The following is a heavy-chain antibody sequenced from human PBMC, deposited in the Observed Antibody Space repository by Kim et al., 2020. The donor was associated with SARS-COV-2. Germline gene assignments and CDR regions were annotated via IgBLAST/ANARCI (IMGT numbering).Heavy chain of an antibody. D-gene: IGHD5-18*01. V-gene: IGHV1-18*01. Sequence: ASVKVSCKASGYTFSSYGISWVRQAAGQGLEWMGWISPYNGDTNSGQKFHGRVTMTTDTSTNTAYMELRSLRSDDTAVYYCARDPQIWGAFDHWGQGTLVTVSS. CDR3: ARDPQIWGAFDH. CDR2: ISPYNGDT. J-gene: IGHJ4*02. CDR1: GYTFSSYG.